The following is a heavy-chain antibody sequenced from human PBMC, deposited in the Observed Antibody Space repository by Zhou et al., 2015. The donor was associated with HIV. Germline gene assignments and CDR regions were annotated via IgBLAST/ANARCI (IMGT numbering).Heavy chain of an antibody. CDR3: AKEGPGGYSGYDPGSFDY. CDR1: GFIFSSYA. D-gene: IGHD5-12*01. J-gene: IGHJ4*02. CDR2: ISFDGSNK. Sequence: QVQLVGSGGGVVQPGRSLRLSCAASGFIFSSYAMHWVRQAPGKGLEWVAVISFDGSNKYYADSVKGRFTISRDNSKNTLYLQLNSLRTEDTAVYYCAKEGPGGYSGYDPGSFDYWGQGTLVTVSS. V-gene: IGHV3-30*04.